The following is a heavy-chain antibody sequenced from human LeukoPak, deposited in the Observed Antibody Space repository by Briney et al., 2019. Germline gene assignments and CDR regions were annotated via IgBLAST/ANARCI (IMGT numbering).Heavy chain of an antibody. V-gene: IGHV3-74*01. J-gene: IGHJ6*03. D-gene: IGHD3-22*01. CDR2: INTDGSST. CDR3: ARAGPVSYYYDSSGYYPSGYYYMDV. Sequence: GSLRLSCAASGFTFSSYWMHWVRQAPGKGLVWVSRINTDGSSTSYADSVKGRFTISRDNAKNTLYLQMNSLRAEDTAAYYCARAGPVSYYYDSSGYYPSGYYYMDVWGKGTTVTVSS. CDR1: GFTFSSYW.